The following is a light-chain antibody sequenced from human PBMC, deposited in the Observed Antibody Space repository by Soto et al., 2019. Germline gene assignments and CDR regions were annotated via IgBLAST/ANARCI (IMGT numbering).Light chain of an antibody. CDR2: DVN. Sequence: SVLPQPASVSGSPGQSIPLSCTGTSSDVGAYHFVSWYQHHPGNAPKLIISDVNTRPSGVSDRFSGSKSGNTASLTISGLQAEDEADYYCSSYTAAATRVFGGGTKPTVL. CDR1: SSDVGAYHF. CDR3: SSYTAAATRV. V-gene: IGLV2-14*03. J-gene: IGLJ3*02.